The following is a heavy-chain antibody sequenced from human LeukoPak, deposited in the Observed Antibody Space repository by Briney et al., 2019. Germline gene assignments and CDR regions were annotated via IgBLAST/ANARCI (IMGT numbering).Heavy chain of an antibody. Sequence: GGSLRLSCAASGFTVSSSDMSWVRQAPGKGLEWVSVIYSGGTTYYADSVKGRLTISRDNSKNTLYLQMSSVRAEDTAVYYCARDQEYWGQGTLVTVSS. CDR1: GFTVSSSD. CDR3: ARDQEY. CDR2: IYSGGTT. J-gene: IGHJ4*02. V-gene: IGHV3-53*01.